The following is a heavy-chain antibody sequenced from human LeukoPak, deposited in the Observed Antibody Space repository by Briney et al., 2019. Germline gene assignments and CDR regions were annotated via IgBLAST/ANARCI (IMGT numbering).Heavy chain of an antibody. J-gene: IGHJ6*02. D-gene: IGHD1-26*01. CDR3: VKLGWDQRDMDV. Sequence: PGGSLRLSCAASGLSFDSYAMTWVRQAPGKGLEWVSGISASDGNMYYADSVKGRFTISRDNSKYTLYLQMNSLRAEDTAVYYCVKLGWDQRDMDVWGQGTTVTVSS. CDR2: ISASDGNM. CDR1: GLSFDSYA. V-gene: IGHV3-23*01.